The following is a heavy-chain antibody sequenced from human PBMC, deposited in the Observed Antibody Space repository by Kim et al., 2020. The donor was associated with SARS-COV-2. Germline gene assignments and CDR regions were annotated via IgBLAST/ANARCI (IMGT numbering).Heavy chain of an antibody. Sequence: SETLSLTCTVSGGSISSSSYYWGWIRQPPGKGLEWIGSIYYSGSTYYNPSLKSRVTISVDTSKNQFSLKLSSVTAADTAVYYCARDVYDFWSGYYTGTRDGTRGDYWGQGTLVTVSS. CDR1: GGSISSSSYY. D-gene: IGHD3-3*01. J-gene: IGHJ4*02. V-gene: IGHV4-39*07. CDR3: ARDVYDFWSGYYTGTRDGTRGDY. CDR2: IYYSGST.